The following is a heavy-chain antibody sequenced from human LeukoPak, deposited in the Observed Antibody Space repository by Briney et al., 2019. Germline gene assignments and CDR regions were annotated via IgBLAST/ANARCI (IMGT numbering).Heavy chain of an antibody. Sequence: SGGSLRLSCAASGFTFSRYYMTWVRQAPGKGLEWVANIKQDGSEKFYVDSVKGRFTISRDNAKNSLFLQMNSLRAGDTAVYYCARAAYSSTWYSRYFDLWGRGTLVTVSS. CDR3: ARAAYSSTWYSRYFDL. D-gene: IGHD6-13*01. V-gene: IGHV3-7*01. CDR2: IKQDGSEK. CDR1: GFTFSRYY. J-gene: IGHJ2*01.